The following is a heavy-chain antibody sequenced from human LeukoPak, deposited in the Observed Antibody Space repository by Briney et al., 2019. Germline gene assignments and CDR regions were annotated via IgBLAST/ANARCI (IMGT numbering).Heavy chain of an antibody. CDR1: GGSISSSSYY. CDR2: IYYSWSN. CDR3: ARENGNLYCSSTSCYKWGNYYYYYYYMDV. V-gene: IGHV4-39*02. J-gene: IGHJ6*03. Sequence: SETLSLTCTVSGGSISSSSYYWAWIRQPPGKGLEWFGSIYYSWSNYYNPSLKSRVTIFVGTSKNQFSLKLSSVTAADTSVYYCARENGNLYCSSTSCYKWGNYYYYYYYMDVWGKGTTVTVSS. D-gene: IGHD2-2*02.